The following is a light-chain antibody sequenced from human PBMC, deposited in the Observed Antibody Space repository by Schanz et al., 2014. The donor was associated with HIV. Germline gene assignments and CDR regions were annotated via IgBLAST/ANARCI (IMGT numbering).Light chain of an antibody. CDR1: QRLSSSY. Sequence: EIVLTQSPGSLSLSPGGRATLSCGASQRLSSSYLAWYQQKRDQPPRLVIYATSTRAAGIPDRFSGTGSGTDFTLTISRLEPEDFVVYYCQYFGNSGGTFGGGTKVEFK. CDR2: ATS. J-gene: IGKJ4*01. V-gene: IGKV3-20*01. CDR3: QYFGNSGGT.